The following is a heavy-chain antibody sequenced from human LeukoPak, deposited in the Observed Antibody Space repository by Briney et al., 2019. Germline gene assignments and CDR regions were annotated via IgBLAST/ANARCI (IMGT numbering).Heavy chain of an antibody. CDR3: AREGCSSTSCYRLGY. V-gene: IGHV4-34*01. CDR1: GGSFSGYF. D-gene: IGHD2-2*01. CDR2: INHSVST. J-gene: IGHJ4*02. Sequence: SETLSLTCAVYGGSFSGYFWSWIRQPPGKGLEWIGEINHSVSTNYNPSLKSRVTISVDTSKNQFSLKLSSVTAADTAVYYCAREGCSSTSCYRLGYWGQGTLVTVSS.